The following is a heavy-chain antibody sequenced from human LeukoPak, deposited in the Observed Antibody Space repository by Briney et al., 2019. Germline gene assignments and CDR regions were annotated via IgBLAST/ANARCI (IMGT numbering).Heavy chain of an antibody. CDR3: ARHVGYYFGSGSRGNWFDP. V-gene: IGHV4-34*01. J-gene: IGHJ5*02. Sequence: SETLSLTCSVYGGSFSGYYWSWIRQPPGKGLEWIGEVNQSGTTNYNPSLRSRVTISIDTSNNQFSLKLTSVTAADTAVYYCARHVGYYFGSGSRGNWFDPWGQGTLVTVSS. D-gene: IGHD3-10*01. CDR1: GGSFSGYY. CDR2: VNQSGTT.